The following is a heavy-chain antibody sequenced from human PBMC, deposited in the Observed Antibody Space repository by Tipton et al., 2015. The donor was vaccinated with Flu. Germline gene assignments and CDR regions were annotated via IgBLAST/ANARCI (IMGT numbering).Heavy chain of an antibody. Sequence: SLRLSCAASGFTFSSYGMHWVRQAPGKGLEWVAVIWYDGSNKYYADSVKGRFTISRDNSKNTLYLQMNSLRAEDTAVYYCASGKTTVTLPEGHWGQGTLVTVSS. D-gene: IGHD4-17*01. CDR2: IWYDGSNK. J-gene: IGHJ4*02. CDR1: GFTFSSYG. CDR3: ASGKTTVTLPEGH. V-gene: IGHV3-33*01.